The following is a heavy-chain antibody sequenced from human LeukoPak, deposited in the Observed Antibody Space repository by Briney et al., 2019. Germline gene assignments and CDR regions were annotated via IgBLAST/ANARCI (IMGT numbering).Heavy chain of an antibody. V-gene: IGHV3-21*01. Sequence: PGGSLRLSCAASGFTFSSYNMNWVCQTPGKGLEWVSSISSSSNYIYYADSVKGRFTISRDNAKNSLYLQMNSLRADDTAVYYCYGGNAEQWGQGTLVTVSS. CDR3: YGGNAEQ. CDR1: GFTFSSYN. D-gene: IGHD4/OR15-4a*01. J-gene: IGHJ1*01. CDR2: ISSSSNYI.